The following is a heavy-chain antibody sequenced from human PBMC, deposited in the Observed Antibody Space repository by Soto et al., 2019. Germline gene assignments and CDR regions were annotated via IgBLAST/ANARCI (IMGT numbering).Heavy chain of an antibody. CDR3: ARGRGIAVRPYYYGMDV. V-gene: IGHV4-4*07. CDR2: IDTSGTT. CDR1: GGSISSDY. J-gene: IGHJ6*02. Sequence: SEALSLTCTVSGGSISSDYCSWIRQAGGKGLEWIGRIDTSGTTNYNPSLRSRVTMSVDASKNQFYLRLTSVAAADTAVYYCARGRGIAVRPYYYGMDVWGQGTTVTVSS. D-gene: IGHD6-6*01.